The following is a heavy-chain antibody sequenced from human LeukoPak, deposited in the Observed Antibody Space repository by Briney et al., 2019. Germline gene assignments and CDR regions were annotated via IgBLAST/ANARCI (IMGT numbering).Heavy chain of an antibody. Sequence: GGSLRLSCAASGFTFSSYSMNWVRQAPGKGLEWVSYISSSSSTIYYADSVKGRFTISRDNAKNSLYLQMNSLRDEDTAVYYCARERVVMASSSFDYWGQGTLVTVSS. CDR2: ISSSSSTI. J-gene: IGHJ4*02. CDR1: GFTFSSYS. D-gene: IGHD2-8*01. V-gene: IGHV3-48*02. CDR3: ARERVVMASSSFDY.